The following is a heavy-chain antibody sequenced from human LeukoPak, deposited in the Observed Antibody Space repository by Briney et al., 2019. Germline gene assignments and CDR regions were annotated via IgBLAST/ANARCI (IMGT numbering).Heavy chain of an antibody. J-gene: IGHJ5*02. CDR2: IIPILGIA. CDR1: GGTFSSYA. V-gene: IGHV1-69*04. CDR3: ARDIRGITLYSGSYSWFDP. D-gene: IGHD1-26*01. Sequence: SSVKVSCKASGGTFSSYAISWVRQAPGQGLEWMGGIIPILGIANYAQKFQGRVTITADKSTSTAYMELSSLRPEDTAVYYCARDIRGITLYSGSYSWFDPWGQGTLVTVSS.